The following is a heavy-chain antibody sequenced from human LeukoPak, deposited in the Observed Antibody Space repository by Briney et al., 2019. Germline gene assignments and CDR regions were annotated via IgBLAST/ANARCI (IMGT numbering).Heavy chain of an antibody. CDR3: AREGAAAEDVNWFDP. J-gene: IGHJ5*02. CDR2: INPNSGGT. Sequence: ASVKVSCKASGCTFTGYYMHWVRQAPGQGLEWMGWINPNSGGTHYAQKFQDRVTMTRDTSISTAYMELNSLRSDDTAVYYCAREGAAAEDVNWFDPWGQGTLVTVSS. CDR1: GCTFTGYY. D-gene: IGHD6-25*01. V-gene: IGHV1-2*02.